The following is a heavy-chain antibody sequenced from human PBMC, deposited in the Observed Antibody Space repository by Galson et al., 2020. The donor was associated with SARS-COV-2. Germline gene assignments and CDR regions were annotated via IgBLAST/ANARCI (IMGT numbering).Heavy chain of an antibody. D-gene: IGHD3-16*01. Sequence: SGPTLVQPTQTLTLTCTFSGFSLSTSGMRVSWIRQPPGKALEWLARIDWDDDEFYSTSLKTRLTISKDTSKNQVVLTMTNMDPVDTATYYCARIGRDYDYRDAFDIWGQGTMVTVSS. CDR3: ARIGRDYDYRDAFDI. CDR1: GFSLSTSGMR. J-gene: IGHJ3*02. CDR2: IDWDDDE. V-gene: IGHV2-70*04.